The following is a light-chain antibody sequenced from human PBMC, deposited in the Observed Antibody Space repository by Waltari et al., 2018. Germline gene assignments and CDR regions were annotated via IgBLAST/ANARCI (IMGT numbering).Light chain of an antibody. J-gene: IGKJ1*01. CDR3: QHYVSLPVT. Sequence: SCRASQSVGRSLAWYQQKPGQPPRLLIYGTSNRATCTPDRFSGGGSGTDFSLTISRLEPEDVAVYYCQHYVSLPVTFGQGTKVEIK. CDR2: GTS. V-gene: IGKV3-20*01. CDR1: QSVGRS.